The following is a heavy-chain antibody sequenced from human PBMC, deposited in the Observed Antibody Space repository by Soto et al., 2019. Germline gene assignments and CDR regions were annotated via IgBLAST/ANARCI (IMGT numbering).Heavy chain of an antibody. V-gene: IGHV4-39*01. CDR3: AAHDSGGYYAEY. CDR2: IQYSGST. Sequence: QLQLQESGPGLVKPSETLSLTCTVSGDSVTISDYYWGWIRQPPGKGLEWIGSIQYSGSTYYNPSLKSRVTISGDTSKKQFSLKLTSVTAADAAVYYCAAHDSGGYYAEYWGQGTLVTVSA. D-gene: IGHD3-22*01. J-gene: IGHJ4*02. CDR1: GDSVTISDYY.